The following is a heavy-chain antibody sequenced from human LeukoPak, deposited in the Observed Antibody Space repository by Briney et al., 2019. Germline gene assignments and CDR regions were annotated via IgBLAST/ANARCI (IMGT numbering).Heavy chain of an antibody. CDR1: GFTFSSYA. CDR2: ISYDGSNK. V-gene: IGHV3-30-3*01. J-gene: IGHJ3*02. Sequence: GGSLRLSCAASGFTFSSYAMHWVRQAPGKGLEWVAVISYDGSNKYYADSVKGRFTISRDNSKNTLYLQMNSLRAEDTAVYYCASVSSSLWFGYAFDIWGQGTMVTVSS. CDR3: ASVSSSLWFGYAFDI. D-gene: IGHD3-10*01.